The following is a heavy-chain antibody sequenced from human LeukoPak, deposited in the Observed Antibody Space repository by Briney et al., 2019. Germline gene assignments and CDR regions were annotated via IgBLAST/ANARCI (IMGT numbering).Heavy chain of an antibody. CDR3: ARDFRNAGDY. V-gene: IGHV3-7*01. CDR1: GFTFSTYW. Sequence: GGSLRLSCAASGFTFSTYWISWVRQAPGEWLEWVAVLNQDGSEKYYVDSVKGRFTISRDNAKNSLYLQMNSLRAEDTAVYYCARDFRNAGDYWGQGTLVTVSS. D-gene: IGHD1-14*01. CDR2: LNQDGSEK. J-gene: IGHJ4*02.